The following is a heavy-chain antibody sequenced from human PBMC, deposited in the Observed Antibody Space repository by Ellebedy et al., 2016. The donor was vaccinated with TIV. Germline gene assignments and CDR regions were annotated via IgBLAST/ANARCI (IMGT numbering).Heavy chain of an antibody. CDR3: ARGYSGYDSYNWFDP. CDR1: GGSFSGHH. J-gene: IGHJ5*02. Sequence: MPGGSLRLSCAVYGGSFSGHHWTWIRQSPGKGLEWIGGINHSGSTNYNPSLKSRVTISVDKSKNQFSLKLSSVTAADTAVYYCARGYSGYDSYNWFDPWGQGTLVTVSS. D-gene: IGHD5-12*01. V-gene: IGHV4-34*01. CDR2: INHSGST.